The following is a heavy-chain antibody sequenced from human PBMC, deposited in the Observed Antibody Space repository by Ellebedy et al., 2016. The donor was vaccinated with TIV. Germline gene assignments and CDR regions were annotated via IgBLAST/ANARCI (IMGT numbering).Heavy chain of an antibody. CDR2: LYPDAKT. V-gene: IGHV3-66*01. D-gene: IGHD2-21*01. J-gene: IGHJ5*02. CDR1: GIIVSDYF. CDR3: ARDPGGGGDFGDNWFDP. Sequence: GESLKISCEASGIIVSDYFMNWVRQAPGKGLEWVSVLYPDAKTNYTDSVNGRFIVSRDSSTNTLYLQMNSLTAEDTAVYYCARDPGGGGDFGDNWFDPWGQGTPVTVSS.